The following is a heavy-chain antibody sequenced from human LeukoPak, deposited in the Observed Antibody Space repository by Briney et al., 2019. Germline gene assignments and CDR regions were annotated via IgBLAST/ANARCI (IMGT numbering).Heavy chain of an antibody. V-gene: IGHV4-39*07. D-gene: IGHD4-17*01. CDR3: ARDDYGDYGLH. CDR2: IYYSGST. CDR1: GGSISSSSYY. J-gene: IGHJ4*02. Sequence: SETLSLTCTVSGGSISSSSYYWGWIRQPPGKGLEWIGSIYYSGSTYYNPSLKSRVTISVDTSKNQFSLKLSSVTAADTAVYYCARDDYGDYGLHWGQGTLVTVSS.